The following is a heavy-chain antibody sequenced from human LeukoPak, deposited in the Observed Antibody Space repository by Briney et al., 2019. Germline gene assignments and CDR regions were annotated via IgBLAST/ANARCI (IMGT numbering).Heavy chain of an antibody. J-gene: IGHJ4*02. Sequence: PSETLSLACTVSGGSISSYYWSWIRQPAGKGLEWIGRIYTSGSTNYNPSLKSRVTMSVDTSKNQFSLKLSSVTAADTAVYYCARGGYYYGSSGYYSFDYWGQGTLVTVSS. CDR1: GGSISSYY. CDR3: ARGGYYYGSSGYYSFDY. V-gene: IGHV4-4*07. D-gene: IGHD3-22*01. CDR2: IYTSGST.